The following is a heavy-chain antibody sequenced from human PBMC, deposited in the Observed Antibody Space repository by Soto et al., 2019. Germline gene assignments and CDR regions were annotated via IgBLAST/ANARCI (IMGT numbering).Heavy chain of an antibody. CDR3: AKDQGYCSGGSCPVDSFDI. CDR2: INAGNGNT. D-gene: IGHD2-15*01. CDR1: GYTFTSYA. V-gene: IGHV1-3*01. Sequence: QVQLVQSGAEVKKPGASVKVSCKASGYTFTSYAMHWVRQAPGQRLEWMGWINAGNGNTKYSQKFLGRVTITRDTSASTAYKERSSLRSEDTAVYYCAKDQGYCSGGSCPVDSFDILGQGTMVTVSS. J-gene: IGHJ3*02.